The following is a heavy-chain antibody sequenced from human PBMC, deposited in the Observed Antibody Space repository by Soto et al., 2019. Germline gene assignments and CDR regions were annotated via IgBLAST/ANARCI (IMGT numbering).Heavy chain of an antibody. CDR3: TKATFCDRES. J-gene: IGHJ5*02. Sequence: EVHLVESGGGLVQPGGSLRLSCADSEFTFSHYWMHWVRQAPGKGLVWVSRINPDGTTTNYADSVKGRFTISRDNAKNTLYLQMNSLTGEDTAMYYCTKATFCDRESWGQGTLVTVSS. V-gene: IGHV3-74*01. CDR1: EFTFSHYW. D-gene: IGHD1-26*01. CDR2: INPDGTTT.